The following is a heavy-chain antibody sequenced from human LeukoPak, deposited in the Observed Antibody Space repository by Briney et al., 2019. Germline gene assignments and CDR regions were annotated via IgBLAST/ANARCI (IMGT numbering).Heavy chain of an antibody. D-gene: IGHD2-15*01. J-gene: IGHJ2*01. Sequence: PGGSLRLSCAASGFTFSSYSMNWVRQAPGKGLEWVSYISSSSSTIYYADSVKGRFTISRDNAKSSLYLQMNSLRDEDTAVYYCARRAGAVVVVPGNWYFDLWGRGTLVTVSS. CDR3: ARRAGAVVVVPGNWYFDL. V-gene: IGHV3-48*02. CDR1: GFTFSSYS. CDR2: ISSSSSTI.